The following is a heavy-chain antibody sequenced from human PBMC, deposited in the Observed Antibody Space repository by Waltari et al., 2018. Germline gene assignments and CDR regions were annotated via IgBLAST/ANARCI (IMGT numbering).Heavy chain of an antibody. CDR1: GFTFSSYS. Sequence: EVQLVESGGGLVKPGGSLRLSCAASGFTFSSYSMNWVRQAPGKGLEWVSSISSSSSYIYDADSVKGRFTISRDNAKNSLYLQMNSLRAEDTATYYCAHSGGELLWFGELLWGSRPFDYWGQGTLVTVSS. V-gene: IGHV3-21*03. J-gene: IGHJ4*02. CDR2: ISSSSSYI. D-gene: IGHD3-10*01. CDR3: AHSGGELLWFGELLWGSRPFDY.